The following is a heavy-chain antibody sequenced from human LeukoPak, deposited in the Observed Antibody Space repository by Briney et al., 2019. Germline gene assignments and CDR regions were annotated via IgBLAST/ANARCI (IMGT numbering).Heavy chain of an antibody. V-gene: IGHV1-69*05. J-gene: IGHJ4*02. D-gene: IGHD5-24*01. CDR3: ARDDGYNLVEGY. CDR1: GGTFSSYA. Sequence: SVKVSCKASGGTFSSYAISCVRQAPGHGLELMGRIIPIFGTANYAQKFQGRVTITTDESTSTAYMELSSLRSEDTAVYYCARDDGYNLVEGYWGQGTLVTVSS. CDR2: IIPIFGTA.